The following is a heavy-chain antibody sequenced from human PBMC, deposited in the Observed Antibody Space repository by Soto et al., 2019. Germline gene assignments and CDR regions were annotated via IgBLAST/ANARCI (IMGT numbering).Heavy chain of an antibody. Sequence: PSEDLSHTWAVSAGSISSSNWWSCGRQPPGKGLEWIGEIYHSGSTNYNPSLKSRVTISVDKSKNQFSLNLRSVTAADTAVYYCASTPPLFGGLGELSFYGIDYWGQGTLVTVS. J-gene: IGHJ4*02. CDR2: IYHSGST. D-gene: IGHD3-16*02. V-gene: IGHV4-4*02. CDR1: AGSISSSNW. CDR3: ASTPPLFGGLGELSFYGIDY.